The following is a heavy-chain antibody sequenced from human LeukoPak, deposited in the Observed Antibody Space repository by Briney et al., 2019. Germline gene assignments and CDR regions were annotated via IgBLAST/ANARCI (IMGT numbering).Heavy chain of an antibody. Sequence: PSETLSLTWTVSGGSISSYYWSWIRQPAGKGLEWIGRIYTSGSTNYNPSLKSRVTMSVDTSKNQFSLKLSSVTAADTAVYYCASDSGSGGHPDWFDPWGQGTLVTVSS. CDR2: IYTSGST. J-gene: IGHJ5*02. D-gene: IGHD6-19*01. CDR3: ASDSGSGGHPDWFDP. CDR1: GGSISSYY. V-gene: IGHV4-4*07.